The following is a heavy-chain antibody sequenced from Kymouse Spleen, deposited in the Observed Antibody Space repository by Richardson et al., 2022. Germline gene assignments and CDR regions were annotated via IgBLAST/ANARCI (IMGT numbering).Heavy chain of an antibody. D-gene: IGHD2-2*02. CDR2: IIPIFGTA. Sequence: QVQLVQSGAEVKKPGSSVKVSCKASGGTFSSYAISWVRQAPGQGLEWMGGIIPIFGTANYAQKFQGRVTITTDESTSTAYMELSSLRSEDTAVYYCAREDIVVVPAASHYYYYGMDVWGQGTTVTVSS. V-gene: IGHV1-69*05. CDR3: AREDIVVVPAASHYYYYGMDV. CDR1: GGTFSSYA. J-gene: IGHJ6*02.